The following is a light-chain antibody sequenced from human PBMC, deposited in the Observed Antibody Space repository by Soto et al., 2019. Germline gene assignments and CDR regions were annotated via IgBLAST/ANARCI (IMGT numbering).Light chain of an antibody. J-gene: IGKJ2*01. V-gene: IGKV3-11*01. CDR1: QSVSSS. CDR3: QQRSNWPRT. CDR2: DAS. Sequence: EIVLTQYPATLSLSPGERATLSCRASQSVSSSLGWYQQIPGQAPRLLIYDASNRATGIPARFSGSGSGTDFTLTISSLEPEDFAVYYCQQRSNWPRTFGQGTKLEIK.